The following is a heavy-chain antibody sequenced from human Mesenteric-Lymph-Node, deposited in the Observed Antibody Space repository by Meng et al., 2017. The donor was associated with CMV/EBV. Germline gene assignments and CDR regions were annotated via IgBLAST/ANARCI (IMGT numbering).Heavy chain of an antibody. CDR2: IKQDGSEK. V-gene: IGHV3-7*01. CDR3: ARAKPPP. Sequence: GESLKISCAASGFTFSSYAMHWVRQAPGKGLEWVANIKQDGSEKYYVDSVKGRFTISRDNAKNSLYLQMNSLRAEDTAVYYCARAKPPPWGQGTLVTVSS. J-gene: IGHJ4*02. CDR1: GFTFSSYA.